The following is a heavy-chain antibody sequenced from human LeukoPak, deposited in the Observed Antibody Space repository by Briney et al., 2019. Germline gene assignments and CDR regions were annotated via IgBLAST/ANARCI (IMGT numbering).Heavy chain of an antibody. J-gene: IGHJ6*03. CDR1: GFTFSNAR. CDR3: TTARGCSSTSCYTQAYYYYYYYMDV. D-gene: IGHD2-2*02. Sequence: SGGSLRLSCAASGFTFSNARMSWVPQAPGKGLEWVGRIKSKTDGGTTDYAAPVKGRFTTSRDDSKNTLYLQMNSLKTEDTAVYYCTTARGCSSTSCYTQAYYYYYYYMDVWGKGTTVTVSS. V-gene: IGHV3-15*01. CDR2: IKSKTDGGTT.